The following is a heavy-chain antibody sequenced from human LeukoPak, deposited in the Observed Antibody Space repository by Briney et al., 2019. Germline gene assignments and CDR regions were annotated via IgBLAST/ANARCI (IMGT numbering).Heavy chain of an antibody. CDR2: TIPIFGTA. CDR3: ARGLITGTTYYYYMDV. Sequence: SVKVSCKASGGTFSSYAISWVRQAPGQGLEWMGGTIPIFGTANYAQKFQGRVTITTDESTSTAYMELSSLRSEDTAVYYCARGLITGTTYYYYMDVWGKGTTVTVSS. V-gene: IGHV1-69*05. J-gene: IGHJ6*03. D-gene: IGHD1-7*01. CDR1: GGTFSSYA.